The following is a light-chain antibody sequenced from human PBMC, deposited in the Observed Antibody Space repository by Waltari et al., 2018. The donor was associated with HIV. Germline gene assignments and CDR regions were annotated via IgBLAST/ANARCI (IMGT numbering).Light chain of an antibody. Sequence: QSALTQPASVSGSPGQSITISCTGTSSDVGGYNYVSCYQQYPGKAPKLMIYDVSNRPSGVSNRLSGSKSGNTASLTISGLQAEDEADYYCSSYTSSSTRVFGGGTKLTVL. V-gene: IGLV2-14*01. CDR2: DVS. CDR1: SSDVGGYNY. J-gene: IGLJ3*02. CDR3: SSYTSSSTRV.